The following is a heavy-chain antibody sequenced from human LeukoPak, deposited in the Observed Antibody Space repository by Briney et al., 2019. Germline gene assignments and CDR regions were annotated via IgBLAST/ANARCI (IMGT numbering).Heavy chain of an antibody. CDR3: ARVDYYDSSGYSSAAFDI. V-gene: IGHV1-2*02. CDR1: GYTFTGYY. D-gene: IGHD3-22*01. CDR2: INPNSGGT. Sequence: ASVKVSCKASGYTFTGYYMHWARQAPGQGLEWMGWINPNSGGTNYAQKFQGRVTMTRDTSISTAYMELSRLRSDDTAVYYCARVDYYDSSGYSSAAFDIWGQGTMVTVSS. J-gene: IGHJ3*02.